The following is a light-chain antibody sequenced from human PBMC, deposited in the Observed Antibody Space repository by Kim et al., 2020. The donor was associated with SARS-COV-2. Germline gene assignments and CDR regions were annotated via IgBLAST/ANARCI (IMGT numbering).Light chain of an antibody. CDR2: EVS. V-gene: IGLV2-18*02. CDR1: SSDFGSYNR. J-gene: IGLJ1*01. Sequence: GQSVTISVTRTSSDFGSYNRVSWYQQPPGTAPKVIIYEVSDRPSGVPDRFSGSKSGNTASLTISGLQAEDEADYYCSSFTTSATYVFGTGTKVTFL. CDR3: SSFTTSATYV.